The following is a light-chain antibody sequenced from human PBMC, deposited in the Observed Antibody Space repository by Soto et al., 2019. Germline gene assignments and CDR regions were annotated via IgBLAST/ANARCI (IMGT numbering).Light chain of an antibody. CDR1: QSVSSY. Sequence: EILLTQSPATLSLSPGERATLSCRASQSVSSYLAWYQQKPGQAPRLLIYGASTRATGIPARFSGSGSGTEFTLTISSLQSEDFAVYYCQQYNNWTSWTFGQGTKWIS. J-gene: IGKJ1*01. CDR3: QQYNNWTSWT. V-gene: IGKV3-15*01. CDR2: GAS.